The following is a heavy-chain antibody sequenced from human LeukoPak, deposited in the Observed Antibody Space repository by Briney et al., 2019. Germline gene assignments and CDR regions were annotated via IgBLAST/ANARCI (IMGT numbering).Heavy chain of an antibody. CDR1: GFTFSSYS. D-gene: IGHD3-9*01. Sequence: PGGSLRLSCAASGFTFSSYSMNWVRQAPGKGLEWVLSISSSSSYIYYADSAKGRFTISRDNAKNSLYLQMNSLRAEDTAVYYCARDRTGYYLGWGQGTLVTVSS. CDR3: ARDRTGYYLG. J-gene: IGHJ4*02. CDR2: ISSSSSYI. V-gene: IGHV3-21*01.